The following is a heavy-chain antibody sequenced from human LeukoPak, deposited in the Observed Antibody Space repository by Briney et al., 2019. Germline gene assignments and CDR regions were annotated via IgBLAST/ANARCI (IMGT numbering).Heavy chain of an antibody. CDR2: ISAYNGNT. CDR3: ARAVASSMFYYGMDV. Sequence: ASVKVSCKASGYTFTSYGISWVRQAPGQGLEWMGWISAYNGNTNYAQKLQGRVTMTTDTSTSTAYMELRSLRSDDTAVYYCARAVASSMFYYGMDVWAKGPRSPSP. J-gene: IGHJ6*02. CDR1: GYTFTSYG. V-gene: IGHV1-18*01. D-gene: IGHD6-19*01.